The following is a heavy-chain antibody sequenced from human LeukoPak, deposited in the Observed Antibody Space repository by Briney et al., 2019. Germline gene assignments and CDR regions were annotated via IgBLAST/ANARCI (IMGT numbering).Heavy chain of an antibody. CDR1: GYFISSGYY. CDR3: ARVCSSTSCYFY. D-gene: IGHD2-2*01. J-gene: IGHJ4*02. Sequence: SETLSLTCTVSGYFISSGYYWGWIRQPPGKGLEWIGSIYHSGSTYYNPSLKSRVTISVDTSKNQFSLKLSSVTAADTAVYYCARVCSSTSCYFYWGQGTLVTVSS. CDR2: IYHSGST. V-gene: IGHV4-38-2*02.